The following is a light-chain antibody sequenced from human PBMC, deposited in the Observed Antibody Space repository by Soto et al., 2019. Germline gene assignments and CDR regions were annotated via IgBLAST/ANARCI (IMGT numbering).Light chain of an antibody. V-gene: IGLV3-21*02. CDR1: NIGSKS. Sequence: SYELTQPPSVSVAPGPTATITCGGNNIGSKSVHWYQQRPGQAPVLVVYDDSDRPSGIPERFSGSNSGNTATLTISRVEDGDEADYYCQVWDSSADHTVFGGGTKLTVL. CDR2: DDS. CDR3: QVWDSSADHTV. J-gene: IGLJ3*02.